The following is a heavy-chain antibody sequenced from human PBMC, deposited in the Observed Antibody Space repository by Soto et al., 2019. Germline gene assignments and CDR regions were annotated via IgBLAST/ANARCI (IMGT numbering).Heavy chain of an antibody. CDR1: GASISSGW. CDR2: TLYSGTT. CDR3: SSRITDAPT. D-gene: IGHD2-2*01. V-gene: IGHV4-4*02. J-gene: IGHJ5*02. Sequence: SETLSLTCAVSGASISSGWWTWVRQPPGKGLEWIGETLYSGTTNYNSSLNSRVTISIDKSKKQFSLNLSSVTAADTAVYYCSSRITDAPTWGQGTLVTVS.